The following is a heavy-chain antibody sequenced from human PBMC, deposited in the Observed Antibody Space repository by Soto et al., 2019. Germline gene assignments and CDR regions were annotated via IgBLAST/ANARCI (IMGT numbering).Heavy chain of an antibody. D-gene: IGHD3-3*01. CDR1: GYTFTSYY. J-gene: IGHJ6*02. Sequence: ASLKVFSKASGYTFTSYYCNWVRQATGPGRGWMVWMNTNSGNTGYAQKFQGRVTMTRNTSISTAYNELSILRSEAKAVLYCGRGSTMYFDFWGSHLNSFYYDGMDVWGQGTTVTVSS. CDR3: GRGSTMYFDFWGSHLNSFYYDGMDV. V-gene: IGHV1-8*01. CDR2: MNTNSGNT.